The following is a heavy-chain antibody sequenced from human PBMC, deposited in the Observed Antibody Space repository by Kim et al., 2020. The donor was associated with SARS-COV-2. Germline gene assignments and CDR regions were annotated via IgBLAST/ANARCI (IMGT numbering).Heavy chain of an antibody. J-gene: IGHJ6*02. CDR2: IYYSGST. V-gene: IGHV4-30-4*01. CDR3: ATFAYGDYVGDYDMSV. D-gene: IGHD4-17*01. Sequence: SETLSLTCTVSGASMNSGNYYWSWIRQSAAKGLEWIGYIYYSGSTYYNPSLKSRLSISVDTSENQFSLKLSSVTAADTAVYYCATFAYGDYVGDYDMSVWRQGTTVAVSS. CDR1: GASMNSGNYY.